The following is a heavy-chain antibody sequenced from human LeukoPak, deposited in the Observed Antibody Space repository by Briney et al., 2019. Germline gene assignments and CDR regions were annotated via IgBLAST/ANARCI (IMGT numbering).Heavy chain of an antibody. J-gene: IGHJ6*04. CDR1: GFTSSSYS. CDR2: ISSSSSYI. Sequence: AGGSLRLSCPASGFTSSSYSMNWVRQAPGKGLEWVSSISSSSSYIYYADSVKGRFTISRDNAKNSLYLQMNSLRAEDTAVYYCAREGIAAAGTYYYYGMDVWGKGTTVTVSS. CDR3: AREGIAAAGTYYYYGMDV. V-gene: IGHV3-21*01. D-gene: IGHD6-13*01.